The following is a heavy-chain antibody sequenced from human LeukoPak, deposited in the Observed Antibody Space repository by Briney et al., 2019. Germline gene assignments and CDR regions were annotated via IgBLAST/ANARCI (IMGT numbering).Heavy chain of an antibody. D-gene: IGHD3-10*01. CDR3: ARGGLDSYGSGSHDY. Sequence: SQTLSLTCAISGDSVYSNSAAWNWIRQSPSRGLEWLGRTYYRSKWYNDYAESVKSRITINPDTSKNQFSLHLDSETPEDTAVYYCARGGLDSYGSGSHDYWGQGTLVTVSS. J-gene: IGHJ4*02. CDR1: GDSVYSNSAA. CDR2: TYYRSKWYN. V-gene: IGHV6-1*01.